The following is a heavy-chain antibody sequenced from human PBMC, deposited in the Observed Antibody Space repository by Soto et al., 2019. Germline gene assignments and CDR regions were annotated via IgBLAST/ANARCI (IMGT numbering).Heavy chain of an antibody. Sequence: QVQLVQSGAEVKKPGAAVKVSCKASGYTFSDRNMHWVRQAPGQGLEWMAWLNPGSGGTDYAQKFQGRVTMTRDTSISTAYMELSSLTSDDTAVYYCARGVGSSWFDPWGKGTLVTVSS. J-gene: IGHJ5*02. CDR2: LNPGSGGT. CDR1: GYTFSDRN. V-gene: IGHV1-2*02. CDR3: ARGVGSSWFDP. D-gene: IGHD6-25*01.